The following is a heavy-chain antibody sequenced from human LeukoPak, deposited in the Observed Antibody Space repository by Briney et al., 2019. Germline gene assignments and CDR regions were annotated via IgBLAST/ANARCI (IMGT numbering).Heavy chain of an antibody. D-gene: IGHD3-22*01. CDR3: ARQDSSGYYRFDY. CDR2: IYPGDSQS. V-gene: IGHV5-51*01. J-gene: IGHJ4*02. Sequence: GESLQISCQGSGYSFSNYWIAWVRQMPGKGLEWMGIIYPGDSQSRHSPSFQGQVTMSADKSISTAYLQWSSLKASDTAMYYCARQDSSGYYRFDYWGQGTLVTVSS. CDR1: GYSFSNYW.